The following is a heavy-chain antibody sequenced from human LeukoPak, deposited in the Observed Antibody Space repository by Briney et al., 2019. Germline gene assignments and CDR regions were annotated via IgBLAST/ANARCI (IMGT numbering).Heavy chain of an antibody. D-gene: IGHD4-23*01. CDR3: AREGHYGGNVYYYYYYMDV. CDR2: INHSGST. V-gene: IGHV4-34*01. J-gene: IGHJ6*03. CDR1: GGSFSGYY. Sequence: PSETLSLTCAVYGGSFSGYYWSWIRQPPGKGLEWIGEINHSGSTTYNPSLKSRVTISVDTSKNQFSLKLSSVTAADTAVYYCAREGHYGGNVYYYYYYMDVWATGTTVTVSS.